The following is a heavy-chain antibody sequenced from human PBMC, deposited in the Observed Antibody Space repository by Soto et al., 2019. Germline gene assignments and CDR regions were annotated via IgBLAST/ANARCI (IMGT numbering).Heavy chain of an antibody. V-gene: IGHV4-59*01. CDR1: GGSISSYY. CDR3: ATDTDTGCSFLVRAFDT. CDR2: IYCSGST. D-gene: IGHD2-8*02. J-gene: IGHJ3*02. Sequence: SETLSLTCTVSGGSISSYYWSWIRQPPGKGLEWIGYIYCSGSTNYNPSLKSRVTISVDTPTIQFSRKLSSVTAERMAVNYCATDTDTGCSFLVRAFDTWGPGTMVTVSS.